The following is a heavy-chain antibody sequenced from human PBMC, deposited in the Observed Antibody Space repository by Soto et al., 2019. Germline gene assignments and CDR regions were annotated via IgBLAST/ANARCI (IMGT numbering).Heavy chain of an antibody. J-gene: IGHJ4*02. V-gene: IGHV3-21*01. D-gene: IGHD3-22*01. CDR1: GFTFSSYS. CDR2: ISSSSSYI. Sequence: GSLRLSCAASGFTFSSYSMNWVRQAPGKGLEWVSSISSSSSYIYYADSVKGRFTISRDDAKNSLYLQMNSLRAEDTAVYYCARARVLSVTAYYYDSSGYCNWGQGTLVTVSS. CDR3: ARARVLSVTAYYYDSSGYCN.